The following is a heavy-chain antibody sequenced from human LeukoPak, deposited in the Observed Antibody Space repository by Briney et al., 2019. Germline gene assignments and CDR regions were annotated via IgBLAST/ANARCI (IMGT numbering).Heavy chain of an antibody. V-gene: IGHV1-3*01. J-gene: IGHJ4*02. CDR2: INAGNGNT. CDR1: GYTFTSYA. D-gene: IGHD5-18*01. CDR3: VRYGSVVDTAIFDY. Sequence: ASVKVSCKASGYTFTSYAMHWMRQAPGQRLEWMGWINAGNGNTKYSQKFQGRVTITRDTSASTAYMELSSLRSEDTAVYYCVRYGSVVDTAIFDYWGQGTLVTVSS.